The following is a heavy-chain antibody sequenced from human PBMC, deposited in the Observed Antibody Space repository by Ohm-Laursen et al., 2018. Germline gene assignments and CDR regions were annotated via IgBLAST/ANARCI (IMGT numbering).Heavy chain of an antibody. V-gene: IGHV3-48*01. J-gene: IGHJ4*02. D-gene: IGHD3-22*01. CDR3: ARGEDMIVVVSSFDY. CDR2: ISSSSSTI. Sequence: GSLRLSCSASGFTSSSYNMNWVRQAPGKGLEWVSYISSSSSTIYYADSVKGRFTISRDNAKNSLYLQMNSLRAEDTAVYYCARGEDMIVVVSSFDYWGQGTLVTVSS. CDR1: GFTSSSYN.